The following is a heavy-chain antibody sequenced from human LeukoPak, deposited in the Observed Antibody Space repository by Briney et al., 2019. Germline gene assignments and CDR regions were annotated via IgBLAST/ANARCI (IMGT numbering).Heavy chain of an antibody. CDR1: GYTFTSYY. D-gene: IGHD1-26*01. CDR2: INPSGGTT. CDR3: ARDTTGGAYFDY. J-gene: IGHJ4*02. Sequence: RASVKVSCKASGYTFTSYYMHWVRQAPGQGLEWMGIINPSGGTTSYAQKFQGRVTMTRDTSTSTVYMELSSLRSEDTAVYYCARDTTGGAYFDYWGQGTLVTVSS. V-gene: IGHV1-46*01.